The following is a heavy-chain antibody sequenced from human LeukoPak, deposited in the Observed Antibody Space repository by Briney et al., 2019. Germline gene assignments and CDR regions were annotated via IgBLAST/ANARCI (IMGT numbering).Heavy chain of an antibody. J-gene: IGHJ5*02. Sequence: ASVKVSCKASGYTFTSYAMHWVRQAPGQRLEWMGWINAGNGNTKYPQKFQGRVTITRDTSASTAYMELSSLRSEDTAVYYCARDQGGNWFDPWGQGTLVTVSS. D-gene: IGHD3-16*01. CDR2: INAGNGNT. CDR3: ARDQGGNWFDP. CDR1: GYTFTSYA. V-gene: IGHV1-3*01.